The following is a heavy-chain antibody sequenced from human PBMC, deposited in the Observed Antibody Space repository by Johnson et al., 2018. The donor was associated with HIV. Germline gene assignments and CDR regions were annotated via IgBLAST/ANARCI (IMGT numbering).Heavy chain of an antibody. CDR2: IGTAGDT. CDR3: ARGSSYYYDSSGSDAFDI. J-gene: IGHJ3*02. Sequence: VQLVESGGGVVQPGRSLRLSCAASGFTFSSYGMHWVHQAPGKGLEWVSVIGTAGDTSYPGSVKGRFTISRENAKNSLYLQMNSLRAGDTAVYYCARGSSYYYDSSGSDAFDIWGQGTMVTVSS. CDR1: GFTFSSYG. V-gene: IGHV3-13*01. D-gene: IGHD3-22*01.